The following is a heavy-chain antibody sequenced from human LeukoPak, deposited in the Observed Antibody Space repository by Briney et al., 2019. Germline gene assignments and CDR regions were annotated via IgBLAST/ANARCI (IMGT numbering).Heavy chain of an antibody. J-gene: IGHJ4*02. Sequence: PWGSLRLSCAASGFTFSNYDMHWVRQAPGKGLECVAFIWSDGSNRYYADSVKGRFTISRDNSKNTLYLQMNSLRAEDTAVYYCAKAHDSSGYSGGWYYFDYWGQGTLVTVSS. CDR2: IWSDGSNR. CDR3: AKAHDSSGYSGGWYYFDY. D-gene: IGHD3-22*01. CDR1: GFTFSNYD. V-gene: IGHV3-30*02.